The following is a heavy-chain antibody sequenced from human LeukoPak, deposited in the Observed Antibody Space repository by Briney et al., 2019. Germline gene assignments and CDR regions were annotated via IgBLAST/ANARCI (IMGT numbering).Heavy chain of an antibody. CDR1: GGSISSSSYY. J-gene: IGHJ4*02. CDR3: AREKDGIDY. CDR2: IYYSGST. V-gene: IGHV4-39*07. Sequence: PSETLSLTCTVSGGSISSSSYYWGWIRQPPGKGLEWIGSIYYSGSTYYNPSLKSRVTISVDTSKNRFSLKLSSVTAADTAVYYCAREKDGIDYWGQGTLVTVSS.